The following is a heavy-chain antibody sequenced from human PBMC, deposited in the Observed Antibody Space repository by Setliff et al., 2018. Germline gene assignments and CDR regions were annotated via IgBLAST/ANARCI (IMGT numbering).Heavy chain of an antibody. CDR3: ARDLRVSGSYDY. J-gene: IGHJ4*02. D-gene: IGHD1-26*01. CDR2: INPSSGRT. V-gene: IGHV1-46*01. Sequence: GASVKVSCKASGYTFTSHYMHWVRQAPGLGLEWMGTINPSSGRTSYAQKFQGRVTMTRDTSTSTVYMDMSSLRSDDTAVYYCARDLRVSGSYDYWGQGTLVTVS. CDR1: GYTFTSHY.